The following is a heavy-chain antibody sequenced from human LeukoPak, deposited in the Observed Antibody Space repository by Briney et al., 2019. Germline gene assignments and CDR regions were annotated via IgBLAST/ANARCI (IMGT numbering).Heavy chain of an antibody. J-gene: IGHJ4*02. CDR2: IYYIGGT. Sequence: AATLSLTCTVSGGSLTNYYWAWIRQPPGMGLEWVGYIYYIGGTKYNPSLKSRLTMSVDTSNTQFSLNLDSVTAADTAVYYCARQPVGDYRFDSWGQGTLV. CDR1: GGSLTNYY. CDR3: ARQPVGDYRFDS. D-gene: IGHD2-21*01. V-gene: IGHV4-59*08.